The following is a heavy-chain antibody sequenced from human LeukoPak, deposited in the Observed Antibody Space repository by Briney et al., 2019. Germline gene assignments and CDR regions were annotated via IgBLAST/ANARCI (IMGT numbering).Heavy chain of an antibody. D-gene: IGHD6-13*01. CDR1: GFTFSNYW. V-gene: IGHV3-74*01. J-gene: IGHJ3*02. Sequence: PGGSLRLSCAASGFTFSNYWMHWVRQAPGKGLVWVSRINSDGSTTSYADSVKGRITISRDNAKNTLFLQINSLRAEDTAVYYCASLQLYSSSWQLSAFDIWGQGTMVTVSS. CDR2: INSDGSTT. CDR3: ASLQLYSSSWQLSAFDI.